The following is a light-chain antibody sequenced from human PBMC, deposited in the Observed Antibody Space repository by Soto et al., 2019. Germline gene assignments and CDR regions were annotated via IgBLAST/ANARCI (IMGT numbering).Light chain of an antibody. V-gene: IGLV2-14*01. CDR3: SSYTSSSTLV. Sequence: QSVLTQPASVSGSPGQSITISCTGTSSDVGGYNYVSWYQQHPGKAPKLMIYDVSNRPSGVSNRFSGPKSGNTASLTTSGLQAEDEADYYCSSYTSSSTLVFGTGTKVTVL. J-gene: IGLJ1*01. CDR1: SSDVGGYNY. CDR2: DVS.